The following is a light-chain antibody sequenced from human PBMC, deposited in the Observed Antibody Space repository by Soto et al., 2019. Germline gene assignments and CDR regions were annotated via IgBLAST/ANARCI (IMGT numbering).Light chain of an antibody. V-gene: IGKV3-15*01. Sequence: ILMTQCPATQAVPPGESATLSCRASQSISSNLDWYQQKPGKAPRLLIYGASNRATGIPARFSGSGSGTEFTLHISRLQSEDFAVYYCQQYNNWPWTFGQGTKVDIK. CDR2: GAS. CDR3: QQYNNWPWT. CDR1: QSISSN. J-gene: IGKJ1*01.